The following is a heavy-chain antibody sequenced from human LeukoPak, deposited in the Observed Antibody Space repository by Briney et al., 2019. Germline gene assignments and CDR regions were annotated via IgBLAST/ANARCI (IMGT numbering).Heavy chain of an antibody. D-gene: IGHD4-23*01. J-gene: IGHJ6*02. Sequence: GGSLRLSCAASGFTFSSYAMSWVRQAPGKGLEWVSAISGSGGSTYYADSVKGRFTISRDNSKNTLYLQMNSLRAEDTAVYYCARDPTNSGSYGMDVWGQGTTVTVSS. V-gene: IGHV3-23*01. CDR3: ARDPTNSGSYGMDV. CDR1: GFTFSSYA. CDR2: ISGSGGST.